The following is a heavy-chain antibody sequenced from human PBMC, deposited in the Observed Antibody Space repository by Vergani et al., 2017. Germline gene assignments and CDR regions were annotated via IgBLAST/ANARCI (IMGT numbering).Heavy chain of an antibody. V-gene: IGHV3-43D*04. CDR2: ISWDGGST. D-gene: IGHD3-22*01. J-gene: IGHJ4*02. CDR3: AKEGGLSYYDSSGYRAPYYFDY. CDR1: GFTFDDYA. Sequence: EVQLVESGGVVVQPGGSLRLSCAASGFTFDDYAMHWVRQAPGKGLEWVSLISWDGGSTYYADSVKGRFTISRDNGKNSLYLQMNSLRAEDTALYYCAKEGGLSYYDSSGYRAPYYFDYWGQGTLVTVSS.